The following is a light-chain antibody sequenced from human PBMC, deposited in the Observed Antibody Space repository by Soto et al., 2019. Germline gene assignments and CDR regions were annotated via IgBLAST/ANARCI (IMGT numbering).Light chain of an antibody. CDR3: QQRSKWPPST. CDR1: QSVSSY. V-gene: IGKV3-11*01. Sequence: EIVFTQCPATLSLSPAERATLSCSAXQSVSSYLARYRQKPGQATRLXIXDEXNRATGIPARFSGSGSGKDFTLTISSLEPEDFALYYCQQRSKWPPSTVGQGTRLEIK. J-gene: IGKJ5*01. CDR2: DEX.